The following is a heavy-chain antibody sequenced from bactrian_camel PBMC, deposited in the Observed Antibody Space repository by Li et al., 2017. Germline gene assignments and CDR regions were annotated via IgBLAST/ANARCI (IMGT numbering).Heavy chain of an antibody. D-gene: IGHD6*01. CDR1: GYTYNRYC. V-gene: IGHV3S1*01. Sequence: HVQLVESGGGSVKAGGSLTLTCVASGYTYNRYCMGWFRLAPGKEREGVAHISTYAGNTYYADPVKGRFTISHGNAKNTAYLQMDRLKPEDTAMYYCTKAGDDYGRTWWTFAYWGQGTQVTVS. CDR2: ISTYAGNT. J-gene: IGHJ6*01. CDR3: TKAGDDYGRTWWTFAY.